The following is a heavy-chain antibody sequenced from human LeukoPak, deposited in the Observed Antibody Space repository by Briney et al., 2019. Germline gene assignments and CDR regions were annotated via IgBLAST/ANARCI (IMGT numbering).Heavy chain of an antibody. J-gene: IGHJ3*02. CDR2: IIPIFGTA. Sequence: SVKVSCKASGGTFSSYAISWVRQAPGQGLEWMGGIIPIFGTANYAQKFQGRVTITADKSTSTAYMELSSLRSEDTAVYYCARVERITMIVVVTNDAFDIWGQGTMVTVSS. CDR3: ARVERITMIVVVTNDAFDI. D-gene: IGHD3-22*01. CDR1: GGTFSSYA. V-gene: IGHV1-69*06.